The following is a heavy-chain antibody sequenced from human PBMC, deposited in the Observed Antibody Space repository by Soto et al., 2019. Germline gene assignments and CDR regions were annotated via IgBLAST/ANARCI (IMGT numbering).Heavy chain of an antibody. CDR1: GYTFTSYG. J-gene: IGHJ4*02. Sequence: ASVKVFCKASGYTFTSYGISWVRQAPGQGLERMRRINPSNGNTSYAQKFQGRVTMTRDTSTSTVYMELSSLRSEDTAVYYCARAWGPFRYCSGGSCYSVLSYWGQGTLVTVSS. V-gene: IGHV1-18*01. D-gene: IGHD2-15*01. CDR3: ARAWGPFRYCSGGSCYSVLSY. CDR2: INPSNGNT.